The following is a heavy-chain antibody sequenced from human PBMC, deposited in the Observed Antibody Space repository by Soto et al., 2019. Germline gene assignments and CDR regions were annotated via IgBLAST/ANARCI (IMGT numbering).Heavy chain of an antibody. CDR3: ARACRIHLWLRYYGMDV. CDR1: GGSFSGYY. J-gene: IGHJ6*02. V-gene: IGHV4-34*01. D-gene: IGHD5-18*01. CDR2: INHSGST. Sequence: SETLSLTCAVYGGSFSGYYWSWIRQPPGKGLEWIGEINHSGSTNYNPSLKSRVTISVDASKNQFSLKLSSVTAADTAVYYCARACRIHLWLRYYGMDVWGQGTTVTVSS.